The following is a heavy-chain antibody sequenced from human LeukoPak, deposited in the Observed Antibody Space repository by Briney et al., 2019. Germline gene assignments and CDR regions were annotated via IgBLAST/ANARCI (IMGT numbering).Heavy chain of an antibody. J-gene: IGHJ4*02. D-gene: IGHD6-19*01. CDR3: AKTYSGWFLDY. CDR2: ITGSGAAT. CDR1: GFTFSSYA. Sequence: GGTLRLSCAASGFTFSSYAMTWVRQATGKGLEWVSGITGSGAATYYADSVKGRFTISRDNSKNTLHLQMNSLRAEDTAVYYCAKTYSGWFLDYWGQGALVTVSS. V-gene: IGHV3-23*01.